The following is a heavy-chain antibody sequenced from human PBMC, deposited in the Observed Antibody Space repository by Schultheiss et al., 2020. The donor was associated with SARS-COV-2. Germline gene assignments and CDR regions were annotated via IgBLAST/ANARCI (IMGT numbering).Heavy chain of an antibody. Sequence: GESLKISCAASGFTVSGNSVNWVRQAPGKELEWVSVILLGGGTYYADSVKGRFTMSRDTSKNTVYLQMNSLRVDDTAMYYCASERGSGTYRGWVDPWGQGGLVTVAS. CDR1: GFTVSGNS. CDR3: ASERGSGTYRGWVDP. D-gene: IGHD3-16*02. CDR2: ILLGGGT. V-gene: IGHV3-53*01. J-gene: IGHJ5*02.